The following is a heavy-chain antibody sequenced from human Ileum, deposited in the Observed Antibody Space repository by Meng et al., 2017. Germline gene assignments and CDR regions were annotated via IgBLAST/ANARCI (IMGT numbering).Heavy chain of an antibody. Sequence: QVQLQESGPGLVNPSQTLSLPCSVPGGSMRSGDNYWSWIRQPPGKGLEWIGYIYYSGSTYYNPSLKSRVTISVDTSKNQFSLKLSSVTAADTAVYYCARENTIFGVVWGSWFDPWGQGTLVTVSS. J-gene: IGHJ5*02. CDR2: IYYSGST. CDR1: GGSMRSGDNY. CDR3: ARENTIFGVVWGSWFDP. V-gene: IGHV4-30-4*01. D-gene: IGHD3-3*01.